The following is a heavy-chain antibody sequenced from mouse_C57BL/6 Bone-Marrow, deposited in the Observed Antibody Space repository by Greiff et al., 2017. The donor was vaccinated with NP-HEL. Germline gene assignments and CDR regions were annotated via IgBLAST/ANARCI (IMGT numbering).Heavy chain of an antibody. Sequence: QVQLPQPGAELVKPGGSVKLFCKASGYTFPSYLMHWVEPKPGQGLEWIGMISPYSGSTNYNEKFKSKATLTVDKSSSTAYMQLSSLTSEDSAVYYCARGHDYYGSSPFAYWGQGTLVTVSA. D-gene: IGHD1-1*01. J-gene: IGHJ3*01. V-gene: IGHV1-64*01. CDR1: GYTFPSYL. CDR2: ISPYSGST. CDR3: ARGHDYYGSSPFAY.